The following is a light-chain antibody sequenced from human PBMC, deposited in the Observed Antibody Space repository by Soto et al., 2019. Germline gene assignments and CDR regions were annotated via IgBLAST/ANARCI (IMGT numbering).Light chain of an antibody. V-gene: IGKV3-11*01. CDR1: QSISSY. CDR2: DAS. CDR3: QQRSDWRRT. Sequence: EIVLTQSPATLSLSPGERATLSCRASQSISSYLAWYQQKPGQAPRLLFYDASIRAAGIPARFSGSGSGTDLTLTISSLTLEGLAVYNCQQRSDWRRTVDRGTKLEIK. J-gene: IGKJ2*01.